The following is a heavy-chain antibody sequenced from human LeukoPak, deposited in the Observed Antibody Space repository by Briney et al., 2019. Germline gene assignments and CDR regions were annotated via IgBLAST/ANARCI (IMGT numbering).Heavy chain of an antibody. J-gene: IGHJ5*02. CDR3: ARRTSSSSDWFDP. D-gene: IGHD6-6*01. CDR1: GYSFINYW. CDR2: MYPSNSDT. Sequence: GESLKISCKGSGYSFINYWIGWVRQMPGKGLEWMGIMYPSNSDTRYSPSFQGQVTISADKSISTAYLQWSSLKASDTAMYYCARRTSSSSDWFDPWGQGTLVTVSS. V-gene: IGHV5-51*01.